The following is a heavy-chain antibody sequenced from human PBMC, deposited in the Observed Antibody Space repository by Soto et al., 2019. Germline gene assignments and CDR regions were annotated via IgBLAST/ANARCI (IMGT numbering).Heavy chain of an antibody. CDR1: GFTFSSYA. D-gene: IGHD3-3*01. CDR3: AKDPTYDFWSGFFDY. Sequence: EVQLLESGGDLIQPGGSLRLSCAASGFTFSSYAMSWVRQAPGKGLEWVSGISGSGGSTYYADSVRGRFTSSRDNYKHTLYLQTHSLWAEETGVYYCAKDPTYDFWSGFFDYWGQGMGVTVSS. CDR2: ISGSGGST. J-gene: IGHJ4*02. V-gene: IGHV3-23*01.